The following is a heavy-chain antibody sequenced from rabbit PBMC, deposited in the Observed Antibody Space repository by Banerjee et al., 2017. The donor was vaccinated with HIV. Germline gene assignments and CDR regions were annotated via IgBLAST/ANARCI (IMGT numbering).Heavy chain of an antibody. V-gene: IGHV1S45*01. CDR2: IYAGSSGST. Sequence: QEQLVESGGGLVTLGGSLKLSCKASGIDFSSYGISWVRQAPGKGLEWIACIYAGSSGSTYYASWAKGRFTISKTSSTTVTLQMTSLTAADTATYFCARDRVDYSYGHGGTIYPNLWGPGTLVTVS. J-gene: IGHJ4*01. CDR3: ARDRVDYSYGHGGTIYPNL. D-gene: IGHD6-1*01. CDR1: GIDFSSYG.